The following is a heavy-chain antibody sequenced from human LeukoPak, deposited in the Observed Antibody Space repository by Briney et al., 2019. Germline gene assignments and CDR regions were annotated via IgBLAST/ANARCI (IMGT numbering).Heavy chain of an antibody. D-gene: IGHD3-9*01. Sequence: GGSLRLSCAASGFTFSSYGMHWVRQAPGKGLEWVAFIRYDGSNKYYADSVKGRFTISRDNSKNTLYLQMDSLRAEDTAVYYCAKDSETGHNWAPFDYWGQGTLVTVSS. V-gene: IGHV3-30*02. CDR1: GFTFSSYG. J-gene: IGHJ4*02. CDR3: AKDSETGHNWAPFDY. CDR2: IRYDGSNK.